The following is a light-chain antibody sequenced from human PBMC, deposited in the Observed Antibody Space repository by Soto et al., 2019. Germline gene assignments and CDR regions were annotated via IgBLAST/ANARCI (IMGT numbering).Light chain of an antibody. CDR1: SSDVGGYNY. Sequence: QSALTQPTSASGSPGQSVTISCTGTSSDVGGYNYVSWYQQHPGKAPKLMIYEVSKRPSGVPDRFSGSKSGNTASLTVSGLQAEDEADYYGSSYAGINNYVFGTGTKLTVL. CDR3: SSYAGINNYV. V-gene: IGLV2-8*01. CDR2: EVS. J-gene: IGLJ1*01.